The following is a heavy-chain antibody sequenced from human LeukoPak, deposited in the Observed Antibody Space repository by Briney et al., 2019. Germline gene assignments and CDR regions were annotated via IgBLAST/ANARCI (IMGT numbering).Heavy chain of an antibody. CDR1: GFTFSSYG. CDR3: AKVYYSTYANFDY. Sequence: GGSLTLSCAASGFTFSSYGMHWGRQAPRKGLEWVAVISYYGSNKYYADSVKGRFTISRDNSNNTLYLQMNSLRAEDTAVYYCAKVYYSTYANFDYWGQGTLVTVSS. V-gene: IGHV3-30*18. D-gene: IGHD4-11*01. CDR2: ISYYGSNK. J-gene: IGHJ4*02.